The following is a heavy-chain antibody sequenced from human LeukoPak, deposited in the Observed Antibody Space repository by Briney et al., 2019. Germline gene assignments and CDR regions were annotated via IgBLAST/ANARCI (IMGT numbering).Heavy chain of an antibody. CDR1: GFTFSSYA. CDR3: ARMIVATIRIGVYFYHGMDV. V-gene: IGHV3-23*01. Sequence: GGSLRLSCAASGFTFSSYALSWVRQAPGKGLEWVSAISKSGDSTFYADSVKGRFTISRDNSQNTLYVQMNSLRAEDTAVYYCARMIVATIRIGVYFYHGMDVWGQGTTVTVSS. D-gene: IGHD5-12*01. J-gene: IGHJ6*02. CDR2: ISKSGDST.